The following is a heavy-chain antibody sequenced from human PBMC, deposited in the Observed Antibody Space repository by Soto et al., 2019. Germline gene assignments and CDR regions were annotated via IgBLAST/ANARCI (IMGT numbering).Heavy chain of an antibody. Sequence: SETLSLTCTVSGVSISSYYWSWIRQPPGKGLEWIGYIYYSGSTNYNPSLKSRASFYRDASANTVYMELSRLTSEDTAVYYCERAWGIEGGYNYFDYWGQGTPVTVSS. V-gene: IGHV4-59*01. J-gene: IGHJ4*02. D-gene: IGHD5-12*01. CDR3: ERAWGIEGGYNYFDY. CDR1: GVSISSYY. CDR2: IYYSGST.